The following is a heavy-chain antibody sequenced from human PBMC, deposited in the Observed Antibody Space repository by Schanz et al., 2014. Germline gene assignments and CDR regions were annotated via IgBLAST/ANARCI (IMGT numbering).Heavy chain of an antibody. V-gene: IGHV3-15*01. Sequence: EVQLAESGGGLVKPGGSLTLSCAASRFTVTNAWMSWVRQAPGKGLEWVGRIKSKTDGGTRDYAAPVKGRFTISTDDSKNTVYLQMNSLQTEDTAVYYCTADLWFGAVWGVWWGQGTLVTVSS. CDR3: TADLWFGAVWGVW. D-gene: IGHD3-10*01. CDR1: RFTVTNAW. CDR2: IKSKTDGGTR. J-gene: IGHJ4*02.